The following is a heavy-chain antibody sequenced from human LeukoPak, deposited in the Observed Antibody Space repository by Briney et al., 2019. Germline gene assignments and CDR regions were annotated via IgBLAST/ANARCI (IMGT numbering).Heavy chain of an antibody. V-gene: IGHV1-8*03. J-gene: IGHJ6*03. CDR2: MNPNSGNT. D-gene: IGHD6-19*01. Sequence: ASVKVSCKASGYTFTSYDINWVRQATGRGLEWMGWMNPNSGNTGYAQKFQGRVTITRNTSISTAYMELSSLRSEDTAVYYCARGPYSSGWYYYYYMDVWGKGTTVTVSS. CDR1: GYTFTSYD. CDR3: ARGPYSSGWYYYYYMDV.